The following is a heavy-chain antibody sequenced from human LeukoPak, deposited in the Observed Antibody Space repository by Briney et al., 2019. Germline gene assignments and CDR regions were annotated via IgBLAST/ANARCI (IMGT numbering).Heavy chain of an antibody. V-gene: IGHV4-30-4*08. Sequence: PSETLSLTCTVSGGSISSGGYYWSWVRQHPEKGLEWIGYIYYSGSTYYNPSLKSRVTISVDTSKNQFSLKLSSVTAADTAVYYCARTTVVTSSDYWGQGTLVTVSS. CDR1: GGSISSGGYY. J-gene: IGHJ4*02. CDR3: ARTTVVTSSDY. D-gene: IGHD4-23*01. CDR2: IYYSGST.